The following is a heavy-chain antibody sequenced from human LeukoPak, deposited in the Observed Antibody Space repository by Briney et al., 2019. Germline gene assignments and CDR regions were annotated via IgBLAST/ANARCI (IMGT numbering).Heavy chain of an antibody. Sequence: SETLSLTCTVSGGSISSYYWSLIRQPPGKGLEWIGYIYYSGSTNYNPSLKSRVTISVDTSKSQFSLKLSSVTAADTAVYYCARRGTGAAFDYWGQGTLVTVSS. J-gene: IGHJ4*02. CDR2: IYYSGST. CDR1: GGSISSYY. D-gene: IGHD6-25*01. CDR3: ARRGTGAAFDY. V-gene: IGHV4-59*01.